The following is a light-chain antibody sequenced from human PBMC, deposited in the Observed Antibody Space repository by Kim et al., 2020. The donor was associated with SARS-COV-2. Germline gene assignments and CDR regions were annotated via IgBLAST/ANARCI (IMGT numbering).Light chain of an antibody. V-gene: IGKV3-20*01. Sequence: SPGQRATLSCWASQSMRSSYLAWYQQKPGQAPRLLIYGASTRAPGIPDRFSGSGSGTDFTLTISRLEPEDFGVYYCQQYVSSPFTFGPGTKVDIK. CDR3: QQYVSSPFT. CDR1: QSMRSSY. J-gene: IGKJ3*01. CDR2: GAS.